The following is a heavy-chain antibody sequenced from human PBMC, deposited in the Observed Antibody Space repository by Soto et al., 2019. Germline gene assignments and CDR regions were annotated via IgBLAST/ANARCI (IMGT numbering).Heavy chain of an antibody. D-gene: IGHD2-21*02. J-gene: IGHJ4*02. CDR2: ISACNGNT. V-gene: IGHV1-18*03. CDR3: ARRDSPLDY. CDR1: GYTLTSYG. Sequence: QVQLVQSGAEVKKPGASVKVSCKASGYTLTSYGISWVRQAPGQGLGWMGWISACNGNTNYAQKLQGRVTMTTATTTSTAYMELRSLRSADMAVYYCARRDSPLDYWGQGTLVTVSS.